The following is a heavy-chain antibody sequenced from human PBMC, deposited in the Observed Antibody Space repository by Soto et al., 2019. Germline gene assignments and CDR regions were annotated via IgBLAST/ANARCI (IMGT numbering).Heavy chain of an antibody. CDR3: AGALTSRVGSGWFFDY. V-gene: IGHV1-18*01. D-gene: IGHD6-19*01. Sequence: ASVKVSCKASGYTFTSYGISWVRQAPGQGLEWMGWISAYNGNTNYAQKLQGRVTMTTDTSTSTAYMELRSLRSDDTAVYYCAGALTSRVGSGWFFDYGGKGTLVTVP. CDR1: GYTFTSYG. CDR2: ISAYNGNT. J-gene: IGHJ4*02.